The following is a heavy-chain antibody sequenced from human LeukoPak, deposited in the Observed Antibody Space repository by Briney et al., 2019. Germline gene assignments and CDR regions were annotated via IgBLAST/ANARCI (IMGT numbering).Heavy chain of an antibody. Sequence: PSETLSLTCTVSGDSISTYYWSWIRQPPGKGLEWIGYIHYRGQTNCNPSLKSRATISVDTSKNQFSLKLSSVTAADTAVYYCARGSATVTTDWGQGTLVIVSS. D-gene: IGHD4-17*01. V-gene: IGHV4-59*12. CDR2: IHYRGQT. CDR1: GDSISTYY. J-gene: IGHJ4*02. CDR3: ARGSATVTTD.